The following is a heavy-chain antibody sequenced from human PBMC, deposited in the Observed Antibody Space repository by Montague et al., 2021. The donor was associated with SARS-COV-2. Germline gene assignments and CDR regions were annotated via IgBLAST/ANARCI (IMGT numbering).Heavy chain of an antibody. D-gene: IGHD6-19*01. Sequence: SETLSLTCTVSGGSISSYYWSWIRQPPGKGLEWIGYIYYSGSTNYNPSLKSRVTISVDTSKNQFSLKLSSVIAADTAVYYCARGSGWMGNAFDIWGQGTMVTVSS. CDR1: GGSISSYY. CDR3: ARGSGWMGNAFDI. V-gene: IGHV4-59*01. CDR2: IYYSGST. J-gene: IGHJ3*02.